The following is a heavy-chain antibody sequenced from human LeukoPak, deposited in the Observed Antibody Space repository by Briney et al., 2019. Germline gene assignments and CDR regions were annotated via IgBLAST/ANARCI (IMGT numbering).Heavy chain of an antibody. D-gene: IGHD5-18*01. CDR1: GGSISSSSYY. CDR2: IYYSGST. Sequence: PSETLSLTCTVSGGSISSSSYYWGWIRQPPGKGLEWIGSIYYSGSTYYNPSLKSRVTISVDTSKNQFSLKLSSVTAADTAVYYCARRPYSYGPYYFDYWGQGTLVTVFS. V-gene: IGHV4-39*01. J-gene: IGHJ4*02. CDR3: ARRPYSYGPYYFDY.